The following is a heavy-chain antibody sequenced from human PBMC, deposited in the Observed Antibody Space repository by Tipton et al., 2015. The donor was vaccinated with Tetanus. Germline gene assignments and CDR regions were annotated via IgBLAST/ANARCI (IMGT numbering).Heavy chain of an antibody. J-gene: IGHJ4*02. CDR1: GFTFRSYW. CDR2: IKGGGSEM. D-gene: IGHD2-21*01. CDR3: AGRRVYCSTVCYSRDDY. V-gene: IGHV3-7*01. Sequence: SLRLSCVASGFTFRSYWMSWVRQAPGKGLEWVANIKGGGSEMYYADSVKGRFTISRDNARNSLSVHMNSLTAEDTAVYYCAGRRVYCSTVCYSRDDYWRQGALVTVSS.